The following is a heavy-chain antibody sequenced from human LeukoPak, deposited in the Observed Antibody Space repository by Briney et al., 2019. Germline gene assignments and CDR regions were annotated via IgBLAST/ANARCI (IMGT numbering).Heavy chain of an antibody. D-gene: IGHD6-19*01. Sequence: GGSLRLSCAASGFTFSGYSMNWVRQAPGKGLEWLSFIGGSGSTMYYADSVKGRFTISRDNAKSSLYLQMGSLRVGDTALYYCARDKTSGFKNDFDSWGQGTLVTVSP. V-gene: IGHV3-48*01. J-gene: IGHJ4*02. CDR3: ARDKTSGFKNDFDS. CDR1: GFTFSGYS. CDR2: IGGSGSTM.